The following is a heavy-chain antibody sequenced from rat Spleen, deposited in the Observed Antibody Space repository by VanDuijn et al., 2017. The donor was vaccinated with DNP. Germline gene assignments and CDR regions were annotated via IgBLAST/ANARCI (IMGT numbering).Heavy chain of an antibody. CDR3: ARHSTDYFDY. CDR2: ISYEGSST. Sequence: EVLLVESGGGLVQPGRSLKLSCAASGFTFSNYGMAWVRQAPTKGLEWVASISYEGSSTYYGDSVKGRFTISRDNAKSTLYLQMNSLRSEDTATYYCARHSTDYFDYWGQGVMVTVSS. D-gene: IGHD1-2*01. CDR1: GFTFSNYG. V-gene: IGHV5-22*01. J-gene: IGHJ2*01.